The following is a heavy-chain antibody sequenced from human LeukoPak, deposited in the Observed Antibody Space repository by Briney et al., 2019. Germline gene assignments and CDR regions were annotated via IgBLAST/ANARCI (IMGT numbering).Heavy chain of an antibody. CDR1: GGSFSGYY. J-gene: IGHJ5*02. Sequence: SETLSLTCAVYGGSFSGYYWSWIRQPPGKGLEWIGGIYYSGSTYYNPSLKSRVTISVDTSKNQFSLKLSSVTAADTAVYYCARSIPYSPAGWFDPWGQGTLVTVSS. CDR2: IYYSGST. D-gene: IGHD4-11*01. V-gene: IGHV4-34*01. CDR3: ARSIPYSPAGWFDP.